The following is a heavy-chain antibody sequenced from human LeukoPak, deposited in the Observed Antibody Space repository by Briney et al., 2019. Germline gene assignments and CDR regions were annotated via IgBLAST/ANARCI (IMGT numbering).Heavy chain of an antibody. D-gene: IGHD4-23*01. CDR1: GFTFSSCW. Sequence: GGSLRLSCAASGFTFSSCWMHWVRQAPGKGLVWVSRIKSDGSITTYADSVKGRFTISRDNAKNSLYLQMNSLRPDDTAVYYCASSHGGNPVDAFDIWGQGTMVTVSS. CDR3: ASSHGGNPVDAFDI. J-gene: IGHJ3*02. V-gene: IGHV3-74*01. CDR2: IKSDGSIT.